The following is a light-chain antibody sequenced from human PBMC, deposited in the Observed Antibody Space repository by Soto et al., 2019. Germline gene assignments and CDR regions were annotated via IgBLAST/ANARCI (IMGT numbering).Light chain of an antibody. J-gene: IGKJ4*01. CDR3: QQSFSPPPT. CDR2: AAS. CDR1: QRISNY. V-gene: IGKV1-39*01. Sequence: DILMTQSTYSLSASVGDRFTISCRARQRISNYVNWYQQKPGKAPKVVIYAASSLQSGVPSRFSGSGSGTDFTIYITRLQPEDVATYHCQQSFSPPPTFGGGTKWEI.